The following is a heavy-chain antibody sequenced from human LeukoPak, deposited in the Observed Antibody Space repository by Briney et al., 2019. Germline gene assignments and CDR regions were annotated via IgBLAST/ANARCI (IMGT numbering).Heavy chain of an antibody. V-gene: IGHV4-31*03. CDR1: GGSISSGGYY. J-gene: IGHJ5*02. Sequence: PSQTLSLTCTVSGGSISSGGYYWSWIRQHPGKGLEWIGYIYYSGSTYYNPSVKSRVTISVDTSKNQFSLKLSSVTAADTAVYYCARAFGVVPYNWFDPWGQGTLVTVSS. CDR2: IYYSGST. D-gene: IGHD3-3*01. CDR3: ARAFGVVPYNWFDP.